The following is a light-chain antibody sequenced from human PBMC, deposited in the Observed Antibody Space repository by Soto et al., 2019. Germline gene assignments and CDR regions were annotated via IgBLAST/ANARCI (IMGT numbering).Light chain of an antibody. J-gene: IGLJ1*01. CDR2: EVS. CDR1: RNDIGDYSF. CDR3: SSYTGTCTYG. Sequence: QSALTQHASVSGSPGRSITISCTGTRNDIGDYSFVSWYQHHPGKVPKLLIYEVSDRPSGISSRFSGSKSGNTASLTISGLQAEDEAHYYCSSYTGTCTYGFGPGKKATV. V-gene: IGLV2-14*01.